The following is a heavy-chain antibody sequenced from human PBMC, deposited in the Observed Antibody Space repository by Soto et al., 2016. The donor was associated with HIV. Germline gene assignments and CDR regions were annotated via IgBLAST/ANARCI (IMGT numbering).Heavy chain of an antibody. CDR1: GFTFEDYA. Sequence: EVQLVESGGVLVQPGGSLRLSCAASGFTFEDYAMHWVRQPPGKGLEWVSLISWNGHDTYYADSVMGRFSISRDNSRNSLYLQMNFVISEDTAFYYCVKDSGRLPAAMSANTYWSFDVWGPWHPGHCLL. CDR2: ISWNGHDT. CDR3: VKDSGRLPAAMSANTYWSFDV. J-gene: IGHJ2*01. D-gene: IGHD2-2*01. V-gene: IGHV3-43D*04.